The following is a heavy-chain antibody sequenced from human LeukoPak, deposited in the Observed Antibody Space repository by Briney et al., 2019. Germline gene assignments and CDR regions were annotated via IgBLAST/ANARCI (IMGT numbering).Heavy chain of an antibody. J-gene: IGHJ3*02. V-gene: IGHV3-23*01. CDR3: ARGGSYLSAFDI. Sequence: GGSLRLSCAASGFTFSNYAMTWVRQAPGKGLEWVSSISGSGGSTYYADSVKGRFTISRDNSKNTLYLQMNSLRAEDTAVYYCARGGSYLSAFDIWGQGTMVTVSS. CDR1: GFTFSNYA. D-gene: IGHD1-26*01. CDR2: ISGSGGST.